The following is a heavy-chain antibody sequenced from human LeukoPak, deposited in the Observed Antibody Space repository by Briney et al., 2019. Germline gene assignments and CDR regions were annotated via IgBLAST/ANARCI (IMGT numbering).Heavy chain of an antibody. J-gene: IGHJ5*02. CDR2: TYYRSTWYN. D-gene: IGHD2-2*01. CDR3: ARRLTQYDCFDP. CDR1: GDSVSSNSVT. V-gene: IGHV6-1*01. Sequence: LETLSLTCAISGDSVSSNSVTWNWIRQSPSRGLEWLGRTYYRSTWYNDYAVSVRGRITVNPDTSKNQFSLHLNSVTPEDTAVYYCARRLTQYDCFDPWGQGILVTVSS.